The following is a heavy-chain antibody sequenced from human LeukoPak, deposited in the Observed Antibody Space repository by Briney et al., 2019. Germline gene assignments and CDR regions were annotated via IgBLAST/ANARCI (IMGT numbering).Heavy chain of an antibody. D-gene: IGHD3-3*01. Sequence: PSETLSLTCTVSGGFISSYYWSWIRQPPGKGLEWIGYTYYSGSTNYNPSLKSRVTISVDTSKNQFSLKLSSVTAADTAVYYCARSYDFWSGYPYYFDYWGQGTLVTVSS. CDR1: GGFISSYY. CDR2: TYYSGST. CDR3: ARSYDFWSGYPYYFDY. V-gene: IGHV4-59*01. J-gene: IGHJ4*02.